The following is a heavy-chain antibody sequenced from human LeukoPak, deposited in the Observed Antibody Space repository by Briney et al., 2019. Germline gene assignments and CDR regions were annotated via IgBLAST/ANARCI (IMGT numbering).Heavy chain of an antibody. J-gene: IGHJ4*02. V-gene: IGHV3-33*01. D-gene: IGHD3-16*01. Sequence: GRSLRLSCAASGFTFSDYGMHWVRQAPGKGLEWVALIWYDGSDKYYADSVKGRFTVSRDNSKNTLYLQMNSLRAEDTALYFCARDSPSCRGLTCLLSEYWGQGTLVTVSS. CDR3: ARDSPSCRGLTCLLSEY. CDR2: IWYDGSDK. CDR1: GFTFSDYG.